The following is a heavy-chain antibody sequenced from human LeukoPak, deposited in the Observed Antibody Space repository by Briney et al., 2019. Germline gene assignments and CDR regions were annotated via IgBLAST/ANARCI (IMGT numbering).Heavy chain of an antibody. CDR1: GFTFTRFD. V-gene: IGHV3-21*06. CDR2: ITTSGTYI. CDR3: ARGGDYVWGSYRENWFDP. D-gene: IGHD3-16*02. Sequence: GGSLRLSCAASGFTFTRFDMNWVRQAPGKGLELVSSITTSGTYIYYADLVKGRFTISRDNAKNSLYLQMNSLRAEDTAVYYCARGGDYVWGSYRENWFDPWGQGTLVTVSS. J-gene: IGHJ5*02.